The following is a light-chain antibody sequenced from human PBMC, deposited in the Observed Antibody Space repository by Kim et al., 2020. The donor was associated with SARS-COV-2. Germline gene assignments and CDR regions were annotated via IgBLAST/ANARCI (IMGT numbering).Light chain of an antibody. CDR3: QQYGSSPPRT. CDR1: QSVSSSY. V-gene: IGKV3-20*01. J-gene: IGKJ1*01. Sequence: PGERATLSCRASQSVSSSYLAWYQQKPGQAPRLLIYGASSRATGIPDRFSGSGSGTDFTLTISRLEPEDFAVYYCQQYGSSPPRTFGQGTKVDIK. CDR2: GAS.